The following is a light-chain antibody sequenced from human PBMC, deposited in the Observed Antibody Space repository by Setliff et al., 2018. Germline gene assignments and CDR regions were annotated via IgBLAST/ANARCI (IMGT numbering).Light chain of an antibody. Sequence: SALTQPASVSGSPGQSITISCTGSSTDVGRYIFVSWYQQHPGKAPRRMIFDVSNRPSGVSNRFSGSKSGSTASLTISGLQPEEEADYYCSSYTSRSTRVFGTGSKVTVL. CDR2: DVS. CDR1: STDVGRYIF. J-gene: IGLJ1*01. V-gene: IGLV2-14*03. CDR3: SSYTSRSTRV.